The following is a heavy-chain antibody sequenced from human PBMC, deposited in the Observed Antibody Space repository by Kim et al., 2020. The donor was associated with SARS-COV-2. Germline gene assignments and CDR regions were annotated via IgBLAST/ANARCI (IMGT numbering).Heavy chain of an antibody. V-gene: IGHV1-24*01. CDR1: GYTLTELS. J-gene: IGHJ5*02. CDR2: IDPEDGDT. CDR3: ATGTPYYDNSGYHGWFDP. Sequence: ASVKVSCKVSGYTLTELSMHWVRQAPGQGLEWMGGIDPEDGDTNYAQKFQGRVTMTEDTSTDTAYMELSSLRSDDTAVYYCATGTPYYDNSGYHGWFDPWGQGTVVTVS. D-gene: IGHD3-22*01.